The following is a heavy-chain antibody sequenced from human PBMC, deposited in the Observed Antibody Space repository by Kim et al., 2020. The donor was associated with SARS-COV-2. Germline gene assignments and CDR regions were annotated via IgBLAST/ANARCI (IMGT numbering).Heavy chain of an antibody. V-gene: IGHV3-30*03. CDR2: ISYDGSNK. Sequence: GGSLRLSCAASGFTFSSYGMHWVRQAPGKGLEWVAVISYDGSNKYYADSVKGRFTISRDNSKNTLYLQMNSLRAEDTAVYYCAIAGYSSGWYEFDAFDIWGQGTMVTVSS. CDR1: GFTFSSYG. CDR3: AIAGYSSGWYEFDAFDI. J-gene: IGHJ3*02. D-gene: IGHD6-19*01.